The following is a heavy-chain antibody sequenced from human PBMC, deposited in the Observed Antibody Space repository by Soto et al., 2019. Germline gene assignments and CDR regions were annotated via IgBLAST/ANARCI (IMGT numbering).Heavy chain of an antibody. D-gene: IGHD3-10*01. V-gene: IGHV4-34*01. CDR3: ARGGTRITMVRGVIYFDY. CDR1: GGSFSGYY. CDR2: INHSGST. J-gene: IGHJ4*02. Sequence: SETLTLTCAVYGGSFSGYYWSWIRQPPGKGLEWIGEINHSGSTNYNPSLKSRVTISVDTSKNQFSLKLSSVTAADTAVYYCARGGTRITMVRGVIYFDYWGQGTLVTAPQ.